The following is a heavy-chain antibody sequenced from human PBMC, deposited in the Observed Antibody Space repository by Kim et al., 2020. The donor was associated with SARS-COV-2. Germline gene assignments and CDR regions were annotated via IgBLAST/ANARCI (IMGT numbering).Heavy chain of an antibody. V-gene: IGHV3-30*18. J-gene: IGHJ4*02. CDR2: ISYDGSNK. CDR3: AKDGTYYYDSSGSPFDY. CDR1: GFTFSSYG. Sequence: GGSLRLSCAASGFTFSSYGMHWVRQAPGKGLEWVAVISYDGSNKYYADSVKGRFTISRDNSKNTLYLQMNSLRAEDTAVYYCAKDGTYYYDSSGSPFDYWGQGTLVTVSS. D-gene: IGHD3-22*01.